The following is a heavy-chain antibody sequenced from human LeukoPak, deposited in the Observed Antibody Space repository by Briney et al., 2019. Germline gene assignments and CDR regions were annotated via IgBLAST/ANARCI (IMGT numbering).Heavy chain of an antibody. CDR3: ARRSWIQLWSPSFDY. CDR2: IYHSGST. J-gene: IGHJ4*02. Sequence: SGTLSLTCAVSGGSISSSNWWRWVRQPPGKGLEWIGEIYHSGSTNYNPSLKSRVTISVDKSKNQFSLKLSSVTAADTAVYYCARRSWIQLWSPSFDYWGQGTLVTVSS. V-gene: IGHV4-4*02. D-gene: IGHD5-18*01. CDR1: GGSISSSNW.